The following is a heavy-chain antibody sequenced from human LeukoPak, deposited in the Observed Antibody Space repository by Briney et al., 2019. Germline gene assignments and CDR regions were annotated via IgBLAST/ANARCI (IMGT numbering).Heavy chain of an antibody. Sequence: SGPALVKPTQTLTLTCTFSGFSLSTSGMCVSWIRQPPGKALEWLARIDWDDDKYYSTSLKTRLTISKDTSKNQMVLTMTNMDPVDTATYYCARLPIAAAWYYFDYWGQGTLVTVSS. D-gene: IGHD6-13*01. J-gene: IGHJ4*02. CDR1: GFSLSTSGMC. CDR3: ARLPIAAAWYYFDY. V-gene: IGHV2-70*11. CDR2: IDWDDDK.